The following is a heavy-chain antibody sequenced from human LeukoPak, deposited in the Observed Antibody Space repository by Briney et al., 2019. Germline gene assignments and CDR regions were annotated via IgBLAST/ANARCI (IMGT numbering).Heavy chain of an antibody. Sequence: GGSLRLSCAASGFTFSSYAMSWVRQAPGKGLEWVSAISGSGGSTYYADSVKGRFTISRDNSKNTLYLQMNSLRAEDTAVYYCTEASIAARQDYYYYMDVWGKGTTVTVSS. CDR2: ISGSGGST. D-gene: IGHD6-6*01. CDR1: GFTFSSYA. J-gene: IGHJ6*03. CDR3: TEASIAARQDYYYYMDV. V-gene: IGHV3-23*01.